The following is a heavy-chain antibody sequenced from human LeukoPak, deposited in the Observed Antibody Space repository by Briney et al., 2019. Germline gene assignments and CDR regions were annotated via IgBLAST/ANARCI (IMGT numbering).Heavy chain of an antibody. V-gene: IGHV1-69*04. CDR1: GGTFSSYV. D-gene: IGHD6-6*01. CDR2: IIPIFGIA. J-gene: IGHJ5*02. CDR3: ARGQKEYSSSSATQRFDP. Sequence: SVKVSCKASGGTFSSYVISWVRQAPGQGLGWMGRIIPIFGIANYAQKFQGRVTITPDKSTSTAYMELSSLRSEDTAVYYCARGQKEYSSSSATQRFDPWGQGTLVTVSS.